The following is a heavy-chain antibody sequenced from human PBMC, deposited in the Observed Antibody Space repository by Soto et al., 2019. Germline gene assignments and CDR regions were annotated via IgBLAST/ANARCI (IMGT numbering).Heavy chain of an antibody. CDR3: ARAVDFWSGHLDY. Sequence: SETLSLTCTVSGGSISSYYWSWIRQPPGKGLEWIGYIYYSGSTNYNPSLKSRVTISVDTSKNQFSLKLSSVTAADTAVYYCARAVDFWSGHLDYWGQGTLVTVSS. CDR1: GGSISSYY. D-gene: IGHD3-3*01. CDR2: IYYSGST. V-gene: IGHV4-59*12. J-gene: IGHJ4*02.